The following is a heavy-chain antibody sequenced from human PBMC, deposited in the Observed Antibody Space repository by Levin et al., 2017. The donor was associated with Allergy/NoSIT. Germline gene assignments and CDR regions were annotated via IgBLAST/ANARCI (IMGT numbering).Heavy chain of an antibody. CDR2: ISGSGGST. CDR1: GFTFSSYA. D-gene: IGHD6-19*01. CDR3: AKGQYNSGWNVWFDP. V-gene: IGHV3-23*01. J-gene: IGHJ5*02. Sequence: LSLTCAASGFTFSSYAMSWVRQAPGKGLEWVSAISGSGGSTYYADSVKGRFTISRDNSKNTLYLQMNSLRAEDTAVYYCAKGQYNSGWNVWFDPWGQGTLVIVSS.